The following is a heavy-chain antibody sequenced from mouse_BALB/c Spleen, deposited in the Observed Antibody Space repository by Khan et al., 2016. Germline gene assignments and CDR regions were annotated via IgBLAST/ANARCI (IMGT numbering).Heavy chain of an antibody. J-gene: IGHJ3*01. CDR3: ARSTPYAPPFPY. D-gene: IGHD1-1*01. CDR1: GYSITSDYA. CDR2: MSYSGST. Sequence: EVQLQESGPGLVKPSQSLSLTCTVTGYSITSDYAWNWIRQFPGNKLEWMGYMSYSGSTSYNPSLKSRISLTRDTSKNQFFLQLNSVTTEDTAAYYCARSTPYAPPFPYWGQGTLVTVSA. V-gene: IGHV3-2*02.